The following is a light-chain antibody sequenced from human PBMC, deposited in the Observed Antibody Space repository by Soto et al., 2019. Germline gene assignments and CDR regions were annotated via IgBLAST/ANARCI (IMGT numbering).Light chain of an antibody. CDR2: GAS. Sequence: EIVMTRSPATLSVSPGERATLSCRASQTVYSNLAWYQQKPGQAPSLLIYGASTRATDIPARFSGSGSGTEFTLTISSLQSEDFAVYYCQQYIDWPRTFGQGTKLEIK. CDR1: QTVYSN. J-gene: IGKJ2*01. CDR3: QQYIDWPRT. V-gene: IGKV3-15*01.